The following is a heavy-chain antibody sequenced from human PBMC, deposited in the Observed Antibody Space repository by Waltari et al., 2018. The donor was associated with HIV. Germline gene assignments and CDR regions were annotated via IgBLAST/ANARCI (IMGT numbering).Heavy chain of an antibody. J-gene: IGHJ6*02. D-gene: IGHD3-3*01. CDR2: INHTGSN. CDR1: GGSFSGYY. Sequence: QVQLQQWRAGLLKPSETLSLTCVLYGGSFSGYYWSWVRQSPGKGLEWIGEINHTGSNNYHPSLKSRITISVDTSKNKFSLKLSSVTAADTAVYYGARAGSYEFWSACRDYGIDVWGQETTVTVSS. V-gene: IGHV4-34*01. CDR3: ARAGSYEFWSACRDYGIDV.